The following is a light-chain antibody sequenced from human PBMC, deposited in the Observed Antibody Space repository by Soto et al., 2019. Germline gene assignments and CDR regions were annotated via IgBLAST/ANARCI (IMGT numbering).Light chain of an antibody. CDR1: QSISSY. CDR3: QQSYSTPYT. Sequence: DIQMTQSPSSLSASAGDRVTITCRASQSISSYLSWYQQKPGKAPRLLIYAASRLQSGVPSRFSGSGSGPDFSLTISSLQPEDSATYYCQQSYSTPYTFGQGTKLEIK. J-gene: IGKJ2*01. V-gene: IGKV1-39*01. CDR2: AAS.